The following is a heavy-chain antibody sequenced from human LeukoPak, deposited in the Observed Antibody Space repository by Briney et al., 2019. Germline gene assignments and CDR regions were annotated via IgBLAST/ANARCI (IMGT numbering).Heavy chain of an antibody. Sequence: GSSVKVSCKASGGTFRSYAINWVRQATGQGLEWMGWMNPNSGNTGYAQKFQGRVTMTRNTSISTAYMELSSLRSEDTAVYYCARGEVVVPAAIRYEDYWGQGTLVTVSS. CDR3: ARGEVVVPAAIRYEDY. D-gene: IGHD2-2*02. V-gene: IGHV1-8*02. CDR1: GGTFRSYA. J-gene: IGHJ4*02. CDR2: MNPNSGNT.